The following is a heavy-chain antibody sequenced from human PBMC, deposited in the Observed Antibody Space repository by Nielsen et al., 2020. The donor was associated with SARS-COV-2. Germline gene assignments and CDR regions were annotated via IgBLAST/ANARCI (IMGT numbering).Heavy chain of an antibody. J-gene: IGHJ4*02. V-gene: IGHV1-18*01. CDR3: ARLERNYGDYTLGD. Sequence: ASVKVSCKASGYTFITYGISWVRQAPGQGLEWMGLISAYNGNTNYAQKFQGRVTMTTDTATSTAYMELRSLRSDDTAVYYCARLERNYGDYTLGDWGQGTLVTVSS. CDR1: GYTFITYG. D-gene: IGHD4-17*01. CDR2: ISAYNGNT.